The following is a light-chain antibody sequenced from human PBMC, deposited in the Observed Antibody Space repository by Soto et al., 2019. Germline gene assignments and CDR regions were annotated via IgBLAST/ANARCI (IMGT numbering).Light chain of an antibody. V-gene: IGLV2-14*01. CDR1: SSDVGGYNY. J-gene: IGLJ2*01. CDR2: DVS. CDR3: SSYTSSSTRLVV. Sequence: QSVLTQPASVSVSPGQSITISCTGTSSDVGGYNYVSWYQQHPGKAPKLMIYDVSKRPSGVSNRFSGSKSGNTASLTISGLQAEDEADYYCSSYTSSSTRLVVFGGGTKLTVL.